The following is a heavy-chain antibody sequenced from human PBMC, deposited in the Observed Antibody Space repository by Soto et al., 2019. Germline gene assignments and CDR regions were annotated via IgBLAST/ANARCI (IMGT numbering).Heavy chain of an antibody. J-gene: IGHJ4*02. D-gene: IGHD2-21*02. Sequence: QVQLVESGGGVVQPGRSLRLSCAASGFTFSDYGMYWVRQAPGKGLEWVAMIWYDGSREHYPDSVKGRLTVSRDNSNNTLYLQMNSLRAADTAVYYCARVGVGDCLTYFDYWGRGTLVTVSS. CDR2: IWYDGSRE. CDR3: ARVGVGDCLTYFDY. V-gene: IGHV3-33*01. CDR1: GFTFSDYG.